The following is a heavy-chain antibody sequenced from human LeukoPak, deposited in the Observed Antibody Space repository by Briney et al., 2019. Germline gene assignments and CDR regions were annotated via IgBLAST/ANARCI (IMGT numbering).Heavy chain of an antibody. CDR2: INPNSGGT. D-gene: IGHD7-27*01. J-gene: IGHJ5*02. Sequence: ASVKVSCKASGYTFTGYYMHWVRQAPGQGLEWMGWINPNSGGTNYAQKFQGRVTMTRDTSISTAYMELSRLRSDDTAVYYCARDLVYGDAGEYNWFDPWGQGTLVTVSS. CDR1: GYTFTGYY. CDR3: ARDLVYGDAGEYNWFDP. V-gene: IGHV1-2*02.